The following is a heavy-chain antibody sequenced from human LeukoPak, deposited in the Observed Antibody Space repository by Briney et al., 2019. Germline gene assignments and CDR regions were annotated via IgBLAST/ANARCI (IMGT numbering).Heavy chain of an antibody. CDR1: GFTFSSYA. D-gene: IGHD3-22*01. J-gene: IGHJ4*02. CDR2: ISYDGSNK. Sequence: GRSLRLSCAASGFTFSSYAMHWVRQAPGKGLEWVAVISYDGSNKYYADSVKGRFTISRDNSKNTLYLQMNSLRAEDTAEYYCARGFYYDSSGYYVYYFDYWGQGTLVTVSS. V-gene: IGHV3-30-3*01. CDR3: ARGFYYDSSGYYVYYFDY.